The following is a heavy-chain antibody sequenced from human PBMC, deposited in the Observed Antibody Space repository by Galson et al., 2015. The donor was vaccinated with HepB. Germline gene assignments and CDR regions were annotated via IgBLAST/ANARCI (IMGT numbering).Heavy chain of an antibody. J-gene: IGHJ4*02. CDR2: INAGNGNT. CDR1: GYTFTSYA. V-gene: IGHV1-3*01. Sequence: SVKVSCKASGYTFTSYAMHWVRQAPGQRPEWMGWINAGNGNTKYSQKFQGRVTITRDTSASTAYMELSSLRSEDTAVYYCARDDYGGNWVGDYWGQGTLVTVSS. D-gene: IGHD4-23*01. CDR3: ARDDYGGNWVGDY.